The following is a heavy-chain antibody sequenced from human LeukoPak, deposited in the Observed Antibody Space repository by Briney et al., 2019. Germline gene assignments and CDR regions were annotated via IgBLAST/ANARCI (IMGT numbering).Heavy chain of an antibody. CDR1: GGSISSSSYY. J-gene: IGHJ4*02. CDR3: ARQGYNGSGSQGIDY. V-gene: IGHV4-39*01. CDR2: IYYSGST. D-gene: IGHD3-10*01. Sequence: SETLSLTCTVSGGSISSSSYYWGWIRQPPGKGLEWIGSIYYSGSTYYNPSLKSRVTISVDTSKNQFSLKLSSVTAADTAVYYCARQGYNGSGSQGIDYWGQGTLVTVSS.